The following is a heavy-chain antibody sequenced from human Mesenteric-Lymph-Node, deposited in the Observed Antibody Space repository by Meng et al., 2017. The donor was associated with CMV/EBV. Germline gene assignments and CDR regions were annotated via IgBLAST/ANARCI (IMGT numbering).Heavy chain of an antibody. D-gene: IGHD4-23*01. Sequence: KASGYTFTSYDINWGRQATGQGLEWMGWMNPNSGNTGYAQKFQGRVTMTRNTSISTAYMELSSLRSEDTAVYYCARGLRTTVVTPGYWGQGTLVTVSS. CDR1: GYTFTSYD. CDR2: MNPNSGNT. CDR3: ARGLRTTVVTPGY. J-gene: IGHJ4*02. V-gene: IGHV1-8*01.